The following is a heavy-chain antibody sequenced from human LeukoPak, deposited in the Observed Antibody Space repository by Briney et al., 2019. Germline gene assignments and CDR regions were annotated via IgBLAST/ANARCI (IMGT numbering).Heavy chain of an antibody. CDR3: AKDGPNTKTPIAVADHYFDY. V-gene: IGHV3-48*04. J-gene: IGHJ4*02. D-gene: IGHD6-19*01. CDR2: ISSSSSTI. Sequence: PGGSLRLSCAASGFTFSSYSMNWVRQAPGKGLEWVSYISSSSSTIYYADSVKGRFTISRDNAKNTLYLQMNSLRAEDTAVYYCAKDGPNTKTPIAVADHYFDYWGQGTLVTVSS. CDR1: GFTFSSYS.